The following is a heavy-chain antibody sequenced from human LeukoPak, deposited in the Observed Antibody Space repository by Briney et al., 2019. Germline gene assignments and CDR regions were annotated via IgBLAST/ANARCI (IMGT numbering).Heavy chain of an antibody. CDR2: INPSGGST. V-gene: IGHV1-46*01. J-gene: IGHJ4*02. CDR3: ARVHKYYYDSSGYYY. D-gene: IGHD3-22*01. Sequence: ASVKVSRKASGYTFTSYYMHWVRQAPGQGLEWMGIINPSGGSTSYTQKFQGRVTMTRDTSTSTVYMELSSLRSEDTAVYYCARVHKYYYDSSGYYYWGQGTLVTVSS. CDR1: GYTFTSYY.